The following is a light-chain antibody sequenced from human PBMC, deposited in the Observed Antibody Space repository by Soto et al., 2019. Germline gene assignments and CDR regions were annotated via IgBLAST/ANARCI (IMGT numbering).Light chain of an antibody. Sequence: QSVLTQPPSASGTPGQRVTISCSGSSSNIGSNAVNWYQQLPGTAPKLLIYNTNQRPSGAPDRFSGSKSGTSASLGISGLQSEHEPDYYCATWDDSPRDVVFGGGTKLTVL. J-gene: IGLJ2*01. V-gene: IGLV1-44*01. CDR1: SSNIGSNA. CDR3: ATWDDSPRDVV. CDR2: NTN.